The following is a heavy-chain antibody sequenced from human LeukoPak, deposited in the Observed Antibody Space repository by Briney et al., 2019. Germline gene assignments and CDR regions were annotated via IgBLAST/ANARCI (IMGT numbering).Heavy chain of an antibody. D-gene: IGHD3-16*02. V-gene: IGHV3-30*02. J-gene: IGHJ4*02. CDR2: IQYDGSEK. Sequence: GGSLRLSCAASGLTFTFSTSGIHWVRQAPGKGLEWVAFIQYDGSEKYYADSVKGRYTTSRDNSKNTVYLQMNSLTGEDTAIYYCAREGGTIEIGEFDYWGQGTLVTVSS. CDR3: AREGGTIEIGEFDY. CDR1: GLTFTFSTSG.